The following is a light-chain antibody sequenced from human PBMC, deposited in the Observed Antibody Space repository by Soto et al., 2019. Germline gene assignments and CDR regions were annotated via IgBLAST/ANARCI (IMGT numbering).Light chain of an antibody. Sequence: DIYVTQSPASLSAFVGDRVTITCRASQFIGNFLNWYQQKPGTAPKLLIYAASSLQSGVPSRFSGSGSGTDFTLTISSLRPEDSATYYCQQSYDTLRMFGQGTKVEI. CDR3: QQSYDTLRM. V-gene: IGKV1-39*01. CDR2: AAS. J-gene: IGKJ1*01. CDR1: QFIGNF.